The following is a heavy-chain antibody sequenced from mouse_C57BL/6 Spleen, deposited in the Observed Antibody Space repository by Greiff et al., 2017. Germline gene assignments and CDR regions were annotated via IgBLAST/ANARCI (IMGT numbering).Heavy chain of an antibody. CDR3: ARNDYDPY. CDR1: GYAFSSSR. J-gene: IGHJ3*01. V-gene: IGHV1-82*01. D-gene: IGHD2-4*01. CDR2: IYPGDGDT. Sequence: QVQLQQSGPELVKPGASVKISCKASGYAFSSSRMNWVKQRPGKGLEWIGRIYPGDGDTNYNGKFKGKATLTADKSSSTAYMQLSSLTSEDSAVYFCARNDYDPYWGQGTLVTVSA.